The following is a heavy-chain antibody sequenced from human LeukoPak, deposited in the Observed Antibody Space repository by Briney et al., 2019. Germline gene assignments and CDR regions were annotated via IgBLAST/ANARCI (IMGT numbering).Heavy chain of an antibody. J-gene: IGHJ4*02. CDR1: GGSISSHY. CDR2: IYYSGST. V-gene: IGHV4-59*11. D-gene: IGHD6-19*01. Sequence: PSETLSLTCTVSGGSISSHYWSWIRQPPGKGLEWIGYIYYSGSTHYNPSLKSRVTISVDTSKNQFSLKLSSVTAADTAVYYCARDFGGWYPGLFDYWGQGTLVTVSS. CDR3: ARDFGGWYPGLFDY.